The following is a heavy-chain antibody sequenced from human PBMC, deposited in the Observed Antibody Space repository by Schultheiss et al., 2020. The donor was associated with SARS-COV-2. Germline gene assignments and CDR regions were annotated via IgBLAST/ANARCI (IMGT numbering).Heavy chain of an antibody. CDR3: ARVGACSGGSCPG. V-gene: IGHV1-2*04. J-gene: IGHJ4*02. Sequence: ASVKVSCKASGYNFTGYYMHWVRQAPGEGLEWMGWINPNSGGTNYAQKFQGWVTMTRDTSISTAYMELSRLRSDDTAVYYCARVGACSGGSCPGWGQGTLVTVSS. CDR1: GYNFTGYY. D-gene: IGHD2-15*01. CDR2: INPNSGGT.